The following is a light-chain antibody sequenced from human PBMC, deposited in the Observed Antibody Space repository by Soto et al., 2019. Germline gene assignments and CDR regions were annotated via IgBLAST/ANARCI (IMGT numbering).Light chain of an antibody. CDR2: GAS. V-gene: IGKV3D-15*01. Sequence: EIVMTQSPATLSVSPGERATLSCRASQSVSSNLAWYQQKPGQAPRLLIYGASTRATGIPARFSGSGSGTEFTLTISSLKSEDFAVYYCQQYNTWPVNFGGGTKVESK. CDR3: QQYNTWPVN. CDR1: QSVSSN. J-gene: IGKJ4*01.